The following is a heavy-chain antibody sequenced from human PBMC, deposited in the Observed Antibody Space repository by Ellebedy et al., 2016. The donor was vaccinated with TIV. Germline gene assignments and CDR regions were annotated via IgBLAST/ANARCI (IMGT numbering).Heavy chain of an antibody. CDR3: ARQWMARYLDSTFDY. J-gene: IGHJ4*02. CDR2: SYFGGST. V-gene: IGHV4-59*08. CDR1: GCSMGSYY. D-gene: IGHD3/OR15-3a*01. Sequence: MPSETLSLTCTVFGCSMGSYYCRWIRPSPGKGLDGDGYSYFGGSTSYNPSLKSRVTISVDRSTNQFSLNLSSVTAADTAVYYCARQWMARYLDSTFDYWGQGTLVTVSS.